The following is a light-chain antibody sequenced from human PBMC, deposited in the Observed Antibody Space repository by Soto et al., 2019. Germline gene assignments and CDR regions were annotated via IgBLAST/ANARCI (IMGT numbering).Light chain of an antibody. CDR1: SSNIGKNS. V-gene: IGLV1-47*02. J-gene: IGLJ1*01. CDR3: AAWDDGLNGYV. Sequence: QSVLTQSPSASGPPGQRVTIPCSGSSSNIGKNSVYWYQQFPGTAPKLLIYSNNKRPSGVPDRFSASKSGTSASLAISGLRSEDEAHYYCAAWDDGLNGYVFGTGTKVTVL. CDR2: SNN.